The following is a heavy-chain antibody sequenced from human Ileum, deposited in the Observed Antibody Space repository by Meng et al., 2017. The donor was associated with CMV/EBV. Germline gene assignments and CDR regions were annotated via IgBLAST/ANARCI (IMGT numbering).Heavy chain of an antibody. D-gene: IGHD3-22*01. CDR1: GFTFSNYG. J-gene: IGHJ6*02. CDR3: AKDGFYYDSSGYYFVDYDMDF. CDR2: IRSDGSNE. Sequence: GESLKISCAASGFTFSNYGTHWVRQAPGKGLEWVAFIRSDGSNEYYADSVRGRFTISKDNSNSTLYLQMSSLRPADTAVYYCAKDGFYYDSSGYYFVDYDMDFWGQGTTVTVSS. V-gene: IGHV3-30*02.